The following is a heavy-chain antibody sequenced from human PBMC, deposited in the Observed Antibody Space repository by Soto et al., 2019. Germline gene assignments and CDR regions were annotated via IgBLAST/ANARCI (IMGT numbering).Heavy chain of an antibody. J-gene: IGHJ3*02. CDR1: GYSFTSYW. V-gene: IGHV5-51*01. Sequence: GESLKISCKGSGYSFTSYWLGWVRQMAGKGLEWIGSIYPADSDIRYSPSFQGQVTMSADKSISTAYLQWSSLKASDTAMYHCVRPSATGAPSDFDIWGQGTMVTASS. D-gene: IGHD1-1*01. CDR3: VRPSATGAPSDFDI. CDR2: IYPADSDI.